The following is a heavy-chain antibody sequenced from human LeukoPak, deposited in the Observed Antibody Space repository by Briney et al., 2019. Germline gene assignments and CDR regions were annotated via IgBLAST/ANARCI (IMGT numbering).Heavy chain of an antibody. CDR1: GGSFSGYY. D-gene: IGHD5-24*01. Sequence: SETLSLTCAVYGGSFSGYYWSWIRQPPGKGLEWIGEINHSGSTNYNPSLKSRVTISVDTSKNQFPLKLSSVTAADTAVYYCARGASRDGYSDFDYWGQGTLVTVSS. CDR2: INHSGST. CDR3: ARGASRDGYSDFDY. J-gene: IGHJ4*02. V-gene: IGHV4-34*01.